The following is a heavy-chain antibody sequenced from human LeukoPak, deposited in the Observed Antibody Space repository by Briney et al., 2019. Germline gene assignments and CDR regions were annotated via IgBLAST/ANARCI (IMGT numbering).Heavy chain of an antibody. V-gene: IGHV1-2*02. Sequence: ASVKVSCKASGYTFTGYYMHWVRQAPGQGLEWMGWINPNSGGTNYAQKFQGRVTMTRDTSISTAYMELSRLRSDDTAVYYCAREPQPSYYYYYMDVWGKGTTVTISS. CDR2: INPNSGGT. CDR3: AREPQPSYYYYYMDV. CDR1: GYTFTGYY. J-gene: IGHJ6*03.